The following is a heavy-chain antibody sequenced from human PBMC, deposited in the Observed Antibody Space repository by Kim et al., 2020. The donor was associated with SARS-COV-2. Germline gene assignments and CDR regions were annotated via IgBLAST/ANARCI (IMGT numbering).Heavy chain of an antibody. CDR2: IYYSGST. V-gene: IGHV4-31*03. CDR3: ARVRSGAWFGEFRRDWYFDL. Sequence: SETLSLTCTVSGGSISSGGYYWSWIRQHPGKGLEWIGYIYYSGSTYYNPSLKSRVTISVDTSKNQFSLKLSSVTAADTAVYYCARVRSGAWFGEFRRDWYFDLWGRGTLVTVSS. CDR1: GGSISSGGYY. D-gene: IGHD3-10*01. J-gene: IGHJ2*01.